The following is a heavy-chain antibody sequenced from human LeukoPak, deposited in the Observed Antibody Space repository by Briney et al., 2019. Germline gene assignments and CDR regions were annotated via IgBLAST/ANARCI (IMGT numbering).Heavy chain of an antibody. J-gene: IGHJ4*02. CDR2: IYHDGST. Sequence: PSETLSLTCAVSGGSISSNNWWIWVRPSPEKGLEWIGEIYHDGSTNYNPSLKSRVTISMDKSKNQLSLKLNFVTAADTAVYYCAKDRGPQSVWGQGTLVTVSS. CDR3: AKDRGPQSV. CDR1: GGSISSNNW. V-gene: IGHV4-4*02.